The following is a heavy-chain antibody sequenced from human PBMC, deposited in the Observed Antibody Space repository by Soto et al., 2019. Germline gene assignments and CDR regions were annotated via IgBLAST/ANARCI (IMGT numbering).Heavy chain of an antibody. V-gene: IGHV4-31*03. CDR2: IYYSGST. Sequence: QVQLQESGPGLVKPSQTLSLTCTVSGGSLSSGGYYWSWIRQHPGKGLEWIGYIYYSGSTYYNPSLTSRVTISVDTSKNPFSLKLSSVTAADTAVYYCARGFLSFGDFCSGYYLDVWGKGTTVTVSS. J-gene: IGHJ6*04. D-gene: IGHD3-3*01. CDR3: ARGFLSFGDFCSGYYLDV. CDR1: GGSLSSGGYY.